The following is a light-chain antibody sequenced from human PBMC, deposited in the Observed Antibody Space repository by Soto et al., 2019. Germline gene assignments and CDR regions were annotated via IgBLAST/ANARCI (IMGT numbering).Light chain of an antibody. CDR1: QTISSS. CDR3: QQYSSDLYT. CDR2: KAS. Sequence: DIQMTQSPSTLAASVGDRVTIACRASQTISSSLAWYQQQPGKDPKLVIYKASTLESGVPSRFNGSGSGTEFTLTISSLQPEDFATYYCQQYSSDLYTFGPGTKLEIK. V-gene: IGKV1-5*03. J-gene: IGKJ2*01.